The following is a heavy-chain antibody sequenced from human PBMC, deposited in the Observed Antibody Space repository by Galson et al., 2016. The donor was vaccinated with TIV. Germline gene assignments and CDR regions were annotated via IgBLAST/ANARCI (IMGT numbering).Heavy chain of an antibody. CDR2: ISYDGSDN. Sequence: SLRLSCAASGFTFTDYAMHWVRQAPGKRLEWVAVISYDGSDNNYADSVKGRFTISRDNSKTTLYLQMNSLRAEDTAVYYCARDVVGGAHDYWGQGTLVTVAS. CDR1: GFTFTDYA. D-gene: IGHD2-2*01. V-gene: IGHV3-30*01. J-gene: IGHJ4*02. CDR3: ARDVVGGAHDY.